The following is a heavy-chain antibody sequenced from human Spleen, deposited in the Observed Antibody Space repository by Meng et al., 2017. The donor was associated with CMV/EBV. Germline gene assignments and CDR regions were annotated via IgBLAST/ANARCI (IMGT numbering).Heavy chain of an antibody. CDR3: ASAPVVLGG. Sequence: QVQLVQSGAEVKKPGASVKVSCKVSGYTFTDYYIHWMRQAPGQGLEWMGWIDPKSGGTNYAQKFQGRVTMTRDTSISTAYMELSRLRSDDTAVYYCASAPVVLGGWGQGTLVTVSS. CDR1: GYTFTDYY. CDR2: IDPKSGGT. V-gene: IGHV1-2*02. J-gene: IGHJ4*02. D-gene: IGHD3-22*01.